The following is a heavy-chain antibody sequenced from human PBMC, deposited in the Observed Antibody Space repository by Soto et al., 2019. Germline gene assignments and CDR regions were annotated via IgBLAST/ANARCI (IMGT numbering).Heavy chain of an antibody. CDR2: INHSGST. V-gene: IGHV4-34*01. J-gene: IGHJ5*02. CDR1: GGSFSGYY. CDR3: ASFPIAAAGTGYWFDP. Sequence: SETLSLTCAVYGGSFSGYYWSWIRQPPGKGLEWIGEINHSGSTNYNPSLKSRVTISVDTSKNQFSLKLSSVTAADTAVYYCASFPIAAAGTGYWFDPWGQGTLVTVSS. D-gene: IGHD6-13*01.